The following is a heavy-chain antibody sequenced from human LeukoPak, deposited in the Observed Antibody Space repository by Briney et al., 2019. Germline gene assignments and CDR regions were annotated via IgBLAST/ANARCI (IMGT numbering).Heavy chain of an antibody. J-gene: IGHJ4*02. D-gene: IGHD4-17*01. CDR1: GGSFSSYY. V-gene: IGHV4-34*01. CDR2: INDSGST. CDR3: ARIFTYGDYHIDY. Sequence: SETLSLTCAVYGGSFSSYYWSWIRQPPGKGLEWIGEINDSGSTNYNPSLKSRVTISVDTSKNQFSLKLSSVTAADTAVYYCARIFTYGDYHIDYWGQGTLVTVSS.